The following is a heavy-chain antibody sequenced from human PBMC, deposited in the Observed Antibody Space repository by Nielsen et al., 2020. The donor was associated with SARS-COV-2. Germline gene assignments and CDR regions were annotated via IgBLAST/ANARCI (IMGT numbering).Heavy chain of an antibody. CDR2: IRSYANEYAT. CDR3: SSPTVAY. V-gene: IGHV3-73*01. CDR1: GFSFGIYS. D-gene: IGHD4-23*01. J-gene: IGHJ4*02. Sequence: GGSLRLSCAASGFSFGIYSMSWVRQAPGKGLEWVGRIRSYANEYATAYAASVKGRFTISRDDSKNTAYLQMNGLKTEDTAVYYCSSPTVAYWGQGTLVTVSS.